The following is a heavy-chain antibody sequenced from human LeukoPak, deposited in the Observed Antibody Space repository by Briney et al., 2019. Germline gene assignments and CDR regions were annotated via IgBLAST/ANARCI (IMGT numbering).Heavy chain of an antibody. J-gene: IGHJ4*02. V-gene: IGHV5-51*01. Sequence: GESLKISCKGSGYSFTTYWIGWVRQMPGKGLEWMGIIYPSDSDTRYTPSFEGQVTISADKSISTAYLQWSSLKASDTAMYFWARRVGSARFDYWGQGTLVTVSS. D-gene: IGHD6-19*01. CDR2: IYPSDSDT. CDR1: GYSFTTYW. CDR3: ARRVGSARFDY.